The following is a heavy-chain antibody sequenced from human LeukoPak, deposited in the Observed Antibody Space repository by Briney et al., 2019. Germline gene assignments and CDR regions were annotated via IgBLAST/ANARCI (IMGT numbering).Heavy chain of an antibody. CDR1: GGSFSGYY. CDR3: AREKYQLLLRAFDI. Sequence: PSETLSLTCAVYGGSFSGYYWSWIRQPPGKGLEWIGEINHSGSTNYNPSLKSRVTLSVDTSKDQFSLKLSSVTAADTAVYYCAREKYQLLLRAFDIWGQGTMVTVSS. J-gene: IGHJ3*02. CDR2: INHSGST. V-gene: IGHV4-34*01. D-gene: IGHD2-2*01.